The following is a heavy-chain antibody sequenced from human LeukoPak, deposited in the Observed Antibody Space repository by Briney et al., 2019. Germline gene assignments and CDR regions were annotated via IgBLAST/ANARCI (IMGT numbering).Heavy chain of an antibody. V-gene: IGHV1-2*02. J-gene: IGHJ4*02. Sequence: RASVKVSCKASGYSFTGYYMHWVRQAPGQGLEWMGWVNPNSGGTTYAQKFQGRVTMTRDTSISTAYMELSRLRSNDTAVYYCAREKSGTTQGDFDYWGQGTLVTVSS. CDR3: AREKSGTTQGDFDY. CDR1: GYSFTGYY. D-gene: IGHD1-1*01. CDR2: VNPNSGGT.